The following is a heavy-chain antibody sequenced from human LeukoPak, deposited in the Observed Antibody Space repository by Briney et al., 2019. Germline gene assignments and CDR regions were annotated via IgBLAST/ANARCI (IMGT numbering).Heavy chain of an antibody. CDR3: ARAPYCSGGSCHTFRPNRELDY. J-gene: IGHJ4*02. CDR2: ISAYNGNT. CDR1: GYTFTSYG. D-gene: IGHD2-15*01. V-gene: IGHV1-18*01. Sequence: LRASVKVSCKASGYTFTSYGISWVRQAPGQGLEWMGWISAYNGNTNYAQKLQGRVTMTTDTSTSTAYMELRSLRSDDTAVYYCARAPYCSGGSCHTFRPNRELDYWGQGTLVTVSS.